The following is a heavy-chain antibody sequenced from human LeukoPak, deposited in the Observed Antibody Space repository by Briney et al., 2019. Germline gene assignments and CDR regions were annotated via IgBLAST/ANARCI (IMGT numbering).Heavy chain of an antibody. J-gene: IGHJ4*02. CDR2: ISYDGSNK. Sequence: GGPLRLSCAASGFTFSSYAMHWVRQAPGKGLEWVAVISYDGSNKYYADSVKGRFTISRDNSKNTLYLQMNSLRAEDTAVYYCASIAAAGSSFDYWGQGTLVTVSS. CDR3: ASIAAAGSSFDY. V-gene: IGHV3-30*04. CDR1: GFTFSSYA. D-gene: IGHD6-13*01.